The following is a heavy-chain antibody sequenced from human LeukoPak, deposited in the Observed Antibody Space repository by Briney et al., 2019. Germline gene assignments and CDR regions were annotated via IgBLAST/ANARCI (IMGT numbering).Heavy chain of an antibody. CDR2: ISGYNEKT. D-gene: IGHD6-19*01. V-gene: IGHV1-18*01. Sequence: ASVKVSCKASGYTFTRYGNNWVRQAPGQGPEWMGWISGYNEKTNYAQKFQGRVTMTTDTSTSTAYMELRRLRSDDTAVYYCARDPGSFLSGSGWLNWFEPWGQGTLVTVSS. J-gene: IGHJ5*02. CDR1: GYTFTRYG. CDR3: ARDPGSFLSGSGWLNWFEP.